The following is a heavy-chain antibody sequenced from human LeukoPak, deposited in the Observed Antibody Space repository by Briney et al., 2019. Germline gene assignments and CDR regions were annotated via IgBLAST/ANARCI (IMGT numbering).Heavy chain of an antibody. CDR3: DGADF. CDR2: ISDSGGGT. J-gene: IGHJ4*02. CDR1: GFTFKTYF. Sequence: GGSLRLSCAASGFTFKTYFMNWARQAPGKGVEWGSTISDSGGGTYYAASVKGRFTISRDNSKNTLYLQMSSLRADDTAVYFCDGADFWGQGTLVTVSS. V-gene: IGHV3-23*01.